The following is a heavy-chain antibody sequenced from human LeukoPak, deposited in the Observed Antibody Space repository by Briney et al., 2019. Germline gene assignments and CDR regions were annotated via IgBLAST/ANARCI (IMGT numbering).Heavy chain of an antibody. Sequence: GGSLRLSCAASGFTFRSDWMHWVRHAPGKGRVWVSRIDSGGIITNYAGSVKGRFTISRDNAKNTLKLQMNRLRGEDMAVYYCARDFAYSSDYWGQGTLVTVSS. D-gene: IGHD5-18*01. CDR1: GFTFRSDW. CDR3: ARDFAYSSDY. CDR2: IDSGGIIT. J-gene: IGHJ4*02. V-gene: IGHV3-74*01.